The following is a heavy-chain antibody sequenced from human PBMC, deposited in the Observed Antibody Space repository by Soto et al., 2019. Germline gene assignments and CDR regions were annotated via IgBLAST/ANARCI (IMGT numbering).Heavy chain of an antibody. CDR2: IRAYNGNT. Sequence: QVQLVQSGAEVKKPGASVKVSCKASGYTFTSYGISWVRKAPGPGLEWMGWIRAYNGNTNNAQKLQGRVTMTPDPSTSTAYMELRSLRFVDTAVYYCARDLPTMDVWGQGTTVTVSS. CDR3: ARDLPTMDV. V-gene: IGHV1-18*01. CDR1: GYTFTSYG. J-gene: IGHJ6*02.